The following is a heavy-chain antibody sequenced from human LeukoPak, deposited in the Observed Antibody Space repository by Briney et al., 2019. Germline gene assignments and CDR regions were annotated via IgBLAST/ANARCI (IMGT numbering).Heavy chain of an antibody. D-gene: IGHD3-22*01. V-gene: IGHV3-11*05. CDR3: ARDRYDRRTRYDI. J-gene: IGHJ6*02. CDR2: ISKNNNCT. Sequence: PGGSLRLSCAASGFTLSDYFMTWIRQAPGKGLEWVSYISKNNNCTKYIDSVQGRFTIARDNAKNTLYLQMNNLRPESTAVYFCARDRYDRRTRYDIWGQGNTVTVS. CDR1: GFTLSDYF.